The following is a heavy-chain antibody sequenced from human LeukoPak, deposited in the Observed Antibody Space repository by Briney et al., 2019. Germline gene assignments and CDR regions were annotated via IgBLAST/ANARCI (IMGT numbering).Heavy chain of an antibody. Sequence: GGSLRLSCAASGFTFSSYSMNWVRQAPGKGLEWVSSISSSSSYIYYADSVKGRFTISRDNAKNSLYLQMNSLRAEDTAVYYCARDNYYDSSGYYIFDYWGQGTLVTLSS. CDR2: ISSSSSYI. CDR3: ARDNYYDSSGYYIFDY. J-gene: IGHJ4*02. D-gene: IGHD3-22*01. CDR1: GFTFSSYS. V-gene: IGHV3-21*01.